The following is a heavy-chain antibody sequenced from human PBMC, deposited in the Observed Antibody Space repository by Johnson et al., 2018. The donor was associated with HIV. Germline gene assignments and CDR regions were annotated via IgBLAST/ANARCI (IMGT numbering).Heavy chain of an antibody. J-gene: IGHJ3*02. CDR3: ATGASSTWSLGALDI. D-gene: IGHD6-13*01. CDR2: ISYDGNNK. CDR1: GFTFSSYA. Sequence: QVQLVESGGGVVQPGRSLRLSCAASGFTFSSYAMHWVRQAPGKGLEWVAVISYDGNNKYYADSVKGRFTISRDNSKNTLYLQINSLRAEDTAVYYCATGASSTWSLGALDIWGQGTMVTVSS. V-gene: IGHV3-30-3*01.